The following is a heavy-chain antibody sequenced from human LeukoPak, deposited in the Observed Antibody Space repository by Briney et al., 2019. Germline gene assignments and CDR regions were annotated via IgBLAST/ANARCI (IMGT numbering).Heavy chain of an antibody. CDR2: ISRSSDEI. Sequence: GGSLRLSCAASGFTFSSHSINWVRQAPGKGLEWISYISRSSDEIFYADSVKGRFTISRDNAKNSLYLQMNSLRAEDTAVYYCASSYCSSTSCYGGGDYWGQGTLVTVSS. CDR3: ASSYCSSTSCYGGGDY. J-gene: IGHJ4*02. CDR1: GFTFSSHS. D-gene: IGHD2-2*01. V-gene: IGHV3-48*01.